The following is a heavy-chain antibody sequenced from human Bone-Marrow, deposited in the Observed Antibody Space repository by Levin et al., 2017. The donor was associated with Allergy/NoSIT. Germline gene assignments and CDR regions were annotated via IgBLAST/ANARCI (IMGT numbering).Heavy chain of an antibody. CDR3: ARAEMSGKFGMDV. CDR1: GFSISSGYY. J-gene: IGHJ6*02. Sequence: SETLSLTCSVSGFSISSGYYWGWIRQPPGKGLEWIGSIYHAGINYYNPSLKSRVTISVDTSKNQVSLRLTTVTAADTAVYFCARAEMSGKFGMDVWGQGTTVTVSS. V-gene: IGHV4-38-2*02. D-gene: IGHD5-24*01. CDR2: IYHAGIN.